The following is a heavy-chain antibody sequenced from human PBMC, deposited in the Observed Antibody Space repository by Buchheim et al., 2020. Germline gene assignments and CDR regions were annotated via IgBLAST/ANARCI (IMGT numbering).Heavy chain of an antibody. V-gene: IGHV3-23*04. Sequence: EVDLVESGGGLVQPGGSLRLSCAASGFTFSTYAMSWVRQAPGKGLEWVSAISGSGAYPYYADSVKGRFPIHRNNSKNTLYLKMNSLRAEDTAVYYCAKSVYCSSTSCYGGMDVCGQGTT. CDR3: AKSVYCSSTSCYGGMDV. CDR2: ISGSGAYP. J-gene: IGHJ6*02. CDR1: GFTFSTYA. D-gene: IGHD2-2*01.